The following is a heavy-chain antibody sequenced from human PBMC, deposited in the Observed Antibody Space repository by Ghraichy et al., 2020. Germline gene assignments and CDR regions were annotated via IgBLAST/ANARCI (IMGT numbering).Heavy chain of an antibody. V-gene: IGHV4-39*01. J-gene: IGHJ6*02. D-gene: IGHD2-15*01. CDR1: GGSISSSSYY. CDR3: ARRGVVGYYGMDV. Sequence: SETLSLTCTVSGGSISSSSYYWGWIRQPPGKGLEWIGSIYYSGSTYYNPSLKSRVTISVDTSKNQFSLKLSSVTAADTAVYYCARRGVVGYYGMDVWGQGTTVTVSS. CDR2: IYYSGST.